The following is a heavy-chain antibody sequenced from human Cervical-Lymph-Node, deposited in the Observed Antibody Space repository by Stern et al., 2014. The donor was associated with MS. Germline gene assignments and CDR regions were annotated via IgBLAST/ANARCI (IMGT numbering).Heavy chain of an antibody. D-gene: IGHD3-10*01. Sequence: QLVQSGSEVKKPGSSVKVSCKASGGTFSTSDLNWVRQAPGEGLEWMGGIIPLIGTAKFAPKFQGRVTIYADGSTSTVYMELSNLGSDDTAIYYCARDLTMGTSDWGQGTLVTVSS. V-gene: IGHV1-69*01. J-gene: IGHJ4*02. CDR2: IIPLIGTA. CDR1: GGTFSTSD. CDR3: ARDLTMGTSD.